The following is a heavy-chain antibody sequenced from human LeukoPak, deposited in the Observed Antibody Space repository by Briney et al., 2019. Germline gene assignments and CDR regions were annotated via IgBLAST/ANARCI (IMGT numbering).Heavy chain of an antibody. Sequence: GASVKVSCKASGYTFTSYGISWARQAPGQGLEWMGWISAYNGNTNYAQKLQGRVTMTTDTSTSTAYMELRSLRSDDTAVYYCARSFGFETRAVAGEQYYFDYWGQGTLVTVSS. J-gene: IGHJ4*02. CDR3: ARSFGFETRAVAGEQYYFDY. V-gene: IGHV1-18*01. D-gene: IGHD6-19*01. CDR1: GYTFTSYG. CDR2: ISAYNGNT.